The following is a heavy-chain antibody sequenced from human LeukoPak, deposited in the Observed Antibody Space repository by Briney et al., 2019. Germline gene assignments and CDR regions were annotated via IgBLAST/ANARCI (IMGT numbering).Heavy chain of an antibody. V-gene: IGHV1-24*01. D-gene: IGHD5-18*01. CDR2: SDPEDGER. CDR1: GKTLSDLS. J-gene: IGHJ4*02. Sequence: ASVKVSCKVSGKTLSDLSIHWLRQPPGKGLEWLGGSDPEDGERIYAQMFQGRVTMTEDTSKDTAYMELSSLRSEDTAVYYCVTGFTTMAVDYFDYWGQGTLVTVS. CDR3: VTGFTTMAVDYFDY.